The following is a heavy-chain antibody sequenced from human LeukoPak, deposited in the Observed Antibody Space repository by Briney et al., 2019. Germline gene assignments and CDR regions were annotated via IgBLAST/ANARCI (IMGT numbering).Heavy chain of an antibody. J-gene: IGHJ4*02. D-gene: IGHD6-13*01. Sequence: ASVKVSCKAPGYTFTDYYMHWVRQAPGQGLEWMGWINPNSGGTNYAQKFQGRVTMTRDTSISTGYMELRSLRSDDTAVYYCARSEYSTSWYSGLDYWGQGTLVTVSS. CDR1: GYTFTDYY. CDR2: INPNSGGT. CDR3: ARSEYSTSWYSGLDY. V-gene: IGHV1-2*02.